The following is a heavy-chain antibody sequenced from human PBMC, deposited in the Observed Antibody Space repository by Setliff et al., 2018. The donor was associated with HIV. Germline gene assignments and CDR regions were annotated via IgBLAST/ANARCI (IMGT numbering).Heavy chain of an antibody. J-gene: IGHJ4*02. V-gene: IGHV4-31*03. Sequence: SETLSLTCTVSGASISSPNYYWSWIRQHPGKGLEFIGCIYDSGRSNYNPSLKSRVVISLDTSKNQFSLRLTSVTAADTAVYYCASRCGGDFWGQGTLVTVTS. CDR1: GASISSPNYY. D-gene: IGHD2-21*01. CDR3: ASRCGGDF. CDR2: IYDSGRS.